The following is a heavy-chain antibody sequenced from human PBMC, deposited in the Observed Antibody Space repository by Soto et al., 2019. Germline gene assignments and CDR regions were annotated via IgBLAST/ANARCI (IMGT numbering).Heavy chain of an antibody. CDR2: INTSGGST. J-gene: IGHJ4*01. V-gene: IGHV1-46*01. D-gene: IGHD3-22*01. CDR1: GYTFTSYY. Sequence: SVMVSGKASGYTFTSYYMHWVRQAAGQGLEWMGIINTSGGSTSYEKKFQGRVTMTRDTSTSTVYMELSSLRSEETAVYYCASGDISGYSEYYFDYWA. CDR3: ASGDISGYSEYYFDY.